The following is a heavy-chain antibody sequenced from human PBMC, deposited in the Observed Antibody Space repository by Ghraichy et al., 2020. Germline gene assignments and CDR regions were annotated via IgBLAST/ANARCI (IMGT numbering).Heavy chain of an antibody. CDR1: GFTFSSYW. D-gene: IGHD3-10*01. V-gene: IGHV3-74*01. CDR3: ARLPLLWFGEYPRYYGMDV. CDR2: INSDGSST. Sequence: GGSLRLSCAASGFTFSSYWMHWVRQAPGKGLVWVSRINSDGSSTSYADSVKGRFTISRDNAKNTLYLQMNSLRAEDTAVYYCARLPLLWFGEYPRYYGMDVWGQGTTVTVSS. J-gene: IGHJ6*02.